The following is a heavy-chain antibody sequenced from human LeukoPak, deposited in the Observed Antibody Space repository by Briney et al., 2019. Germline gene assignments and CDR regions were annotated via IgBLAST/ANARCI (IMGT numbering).Heavy chain of an antibody. D-gene: IGHD3-3*01. CDR3: ARYYDFWSGLDAFDI. Sequence: GGSLRLSCAASGFTFSSYSMNWVRQAPGKGLEWVSSISSSSSYIYYADSVKGRFTISRDNAKNSLYLQMDSLRAEDTAVYYCARYYDFWSGLDAFDIWGQGTMVTVSS. CDR1: GFTFSSYS. CDR2: ISSSSSYI. J-gene: IGHJ3*02. V-gene: IGHV3-21*01.